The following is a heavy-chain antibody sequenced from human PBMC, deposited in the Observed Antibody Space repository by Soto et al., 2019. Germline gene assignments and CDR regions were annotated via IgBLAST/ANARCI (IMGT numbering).Heavy chain of an antibody. CDR2: ISTSGGST. V-gene: IGHV3-23*01. J-gene: IGHJ6*02. CDR3: AKDKMYIADYYGMDV. Sequence: EVQLLESGGGLVQPGGSRRLSCAASGFTFSTYGMSWIRQAPGKGLEWVSSISTSGGSTFYAESVKGRFTISRDNSKNTLNLQMNSLRAEDTAVYYCAKDKMYIADYYGMDVWGQGTTVTVSS. CDR1: GFTFSTYG. D-gene: IGHD6-13*01.